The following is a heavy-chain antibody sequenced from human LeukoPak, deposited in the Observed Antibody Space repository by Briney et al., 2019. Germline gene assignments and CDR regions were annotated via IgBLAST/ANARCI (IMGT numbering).Heavy chain of an antibody. Sequence: RPGGSLRLSCAASGFTFSSYGMHWVRQAPGKGLEWVAFIRYDGSNKYYADSVKGRFTISRDNAKNSLYLQMNSLRAEDTAVYYCAREWNSRARFDYWGQGTLVTVSS. D-gene: IGHD1/OR15-1a*01. CDR2: IRYDGSNK. CDR3: AREWNSRARFDY. V-gene: IGHV3-30*02. CDR1: GFTFSSYG. J-gene: IGHJ4*02.